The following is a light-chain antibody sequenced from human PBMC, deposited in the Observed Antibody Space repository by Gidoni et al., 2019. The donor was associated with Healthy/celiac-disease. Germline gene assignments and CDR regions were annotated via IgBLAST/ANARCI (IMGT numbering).Light chain of an antibody. CDR1: QGIRSY. CDR3: QQLSSYPGT. Sequence: DIQLTQSPSFLSASVGDRVTITCRASQGIRSYLAWYQQKPGKAPKLLMYAASTLQSGVPSRFSGSGSGTEFTLTISSLQPQDFAIYFCQQLSSYPGTFGQGTKLEIK. J-gene: IGKJ2*01. CDR2: AAS. V-gene: IGKV1-9*01.